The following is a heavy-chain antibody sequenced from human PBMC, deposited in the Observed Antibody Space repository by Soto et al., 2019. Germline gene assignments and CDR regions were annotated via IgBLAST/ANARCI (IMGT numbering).Heavy chain of an antibody. D-gene: IGHD3-10*01. V-gene: IGHV3-33*01. Sequence: GGSLRLSCAASGFTFSSYGMHWVRQAPGKGLEWVAVIWYDGSNKYYADSVKGRFTISRDNSKNTLYLQMNSLRAEDTAVYYCARGHYGSGSHSGYFDYWGQGTLVTVSS. CDR1: GFTFSSYG. J-gene: IGHJ4*02. CDR2: IWYDGSNK. CDR3: ARGHYGSGSHSGYFDY.